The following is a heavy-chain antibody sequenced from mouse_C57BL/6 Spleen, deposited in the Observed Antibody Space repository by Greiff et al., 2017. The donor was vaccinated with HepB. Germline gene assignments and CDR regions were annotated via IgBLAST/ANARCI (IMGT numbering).Heavy chain of an antibody. CDR2: IDPSDSYT. CDR3: ARSEGKRGFAY. Sequence: VQLQESGAELVMPGASVKLSCKASGYTFTSYWMHWVKQRPGQGLEWIGEIDPSDSYTNYNQKFKGKSTLTVDKSSSTAYMQLSSLTSEDSAVYYCARSEGKRGFAYWGQGTLVTVSA. V-gene: IGHV1-69*01. CDR1: GYTFTSYW. J-gene: IGHJ3*01.